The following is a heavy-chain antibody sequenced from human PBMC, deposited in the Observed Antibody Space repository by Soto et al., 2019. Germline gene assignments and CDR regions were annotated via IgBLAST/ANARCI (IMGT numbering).Heavy chain of an antibody. CDR3: TTEPLLLWFGEAAEYAFDI. V-gene: IGHV3-74*01. CDR2: INSDGSST. D-gene: IGHD3-10*01. Sequence: GGSLRLSFAASGFTLSSYGMHWVRQVPGKGLVWVSRINSDGSSTTYADTVKGRFTISRDNAKNTLYLQMNSLRAEDTAVYYCTTEPLLLWFGEAAEYAFDIWGQGTMVTVSS. CDR1: GFTLSSYG. J-gene: IGHJ3*02.